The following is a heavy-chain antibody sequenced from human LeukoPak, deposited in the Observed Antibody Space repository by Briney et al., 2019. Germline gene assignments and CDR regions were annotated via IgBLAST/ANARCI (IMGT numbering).Heavy chain of an antibody. CDR3: ARWDFFRGVIAY. CDR1: GFTFSSYA. J-gene: IGHJ4*02. Sequence: QTGGSLRLSCAASGFTFSSYAMSWVRQAPGKGLEWVSAISGSGGSTYYADSVKGRFTISRDNAKNSMYLQMNTLRADDTAVYYCARWDFFRGVIAYWGQGTLVTVSS. D-gene: IGHD3-10*01. V-gene: IGHV3-23*01. CDR2: ISGSGGST.